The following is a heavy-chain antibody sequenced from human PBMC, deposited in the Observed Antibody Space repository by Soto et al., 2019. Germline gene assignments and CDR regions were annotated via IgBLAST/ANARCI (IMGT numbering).Heavy chain of an antibody. CDR2: IYYSGST. V-gene: IGHV4-59*01. Sequence: SETLSLNCTVSGGSISSYYWSRIRQPPGKGLEWIGYIYYSGSTNYNPSLKSRVTISVDTSKNQFSLKLSSVTAADTAVYYCARDRLGYCSGGSCYQTGWFDPWGQGTLVTVSS. CDR1: GGSISSYY. CDR3: ARDRLGYCSGGSCYQTGWFDP. D-gene: IGHD2-15*01. J-gene: IGHJ5*02.